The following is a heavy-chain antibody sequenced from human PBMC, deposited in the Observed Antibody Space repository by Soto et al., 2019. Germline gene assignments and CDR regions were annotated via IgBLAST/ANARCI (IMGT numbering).Heavy chain of an antibody. J-gene: IGHJ4*01. V-gene: IGHV1-3*01. D-gene: IGHD1-7*01. CDR1: GYTFTSYA. CDR3: ARVPRYKWNYVVAY. Sequence: ASVKVSCKASGYTFTSYAIHWVCQAPGQRLEWMGWINPGNGNTRYSQKFQGRVTISRDTSASTAYMEMSSLRFEDTAVYYCARVPRYKWNYVVAYCGHGTLVTVYS. CDR2: INPGNGNT.